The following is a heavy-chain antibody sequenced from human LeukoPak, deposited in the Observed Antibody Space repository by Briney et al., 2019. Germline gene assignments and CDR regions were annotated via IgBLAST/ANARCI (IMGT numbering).Heavy chain of an antibody. V-gene: IGHV3-23*01. Sequence: PGGSLRLSCEASGFTFSNYAMRWVRQAPGKGLEWVSAISGSGGSTYYADFVKGRFTISRDNSKNTLYLQMNSLRAEDTAVYYCAKTYYYGSGRDPYYFDYWGQGTLVTVSS. CDR3: AKTYYYGSGRDPYYFDY. CDR1: GFTFSNYA. J-gene: IGHJ4*02. CDR2: ISGSGGST. D-gene: IGHD3-10*01.